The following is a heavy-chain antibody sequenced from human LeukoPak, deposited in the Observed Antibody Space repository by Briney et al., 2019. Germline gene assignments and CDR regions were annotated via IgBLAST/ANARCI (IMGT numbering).Heavy chain of an antibody. D-gene: IGHD2-21*02. Sequence: GGSLRLSCAVSGFTFTSYAMSWVRQAPGKGLEWVSTISGSGGTTYYADSVKGRFTISRDNSKNTLYLQMNSLRAEDTALYYCAKSYCGGDCHRSRFDYWGQGTLVTVSS. J-gene: IGHJ4*02. CDR3: AKSYCGGDCHRSRFDY. CDR2: ISGSGGTT. V-gene: IGHV3-23*01. CDR1: GFTFTSYA.